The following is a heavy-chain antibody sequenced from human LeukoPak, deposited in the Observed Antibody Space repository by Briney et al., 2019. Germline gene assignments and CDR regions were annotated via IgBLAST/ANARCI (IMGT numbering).Heavy chain of an antibody. CDR3: ARGDYFDRRFDF. V-gene: IGHV3-7*01. CDR2: IKQDGSEK. CDR1: GFTFSTSW. D-gene: IGHD3-22*01. J-gene: IGHJ4*02. Sequence: GGSLRLSCAASGFTFSTSWMNWVRQAPGKGLEWVADIKQDGSEKYYVDSVKGRFTVSRDNAKNSLYLQMNSLRVEDTAVYYCARGDYFDRRFDFWGQGTLVTVSS.